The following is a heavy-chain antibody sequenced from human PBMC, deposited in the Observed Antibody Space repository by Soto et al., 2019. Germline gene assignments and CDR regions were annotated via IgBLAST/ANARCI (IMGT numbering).Heavy chain of an antibody. CDR1: GGSISSYY. CDR3: ARDSPYSSSWGWFDP. J-gene: IGHJ5*02. CDR2: IYYSGST. D-gene: IGHD6-13*01. V-gene: IGHV4-59*01. Sequence: LSLTCTVSGGSISSYYWSWIRQPPGKGLEWIGYIYYSGSTNYNPSLKSRVTISVDTSKNQFSLKLSSVTAADTAVYYCARDSPYSSSWGWFDPWGQGTLVTVSS.